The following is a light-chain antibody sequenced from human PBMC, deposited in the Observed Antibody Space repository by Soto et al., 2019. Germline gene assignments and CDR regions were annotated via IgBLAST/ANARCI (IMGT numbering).Light chain of an antibody. CDR3: QTWGSGLLV. CDR2: LNSDGSH. J-gene: IGLJ3*02. CDR1: SGHSRYA. V-gene: IGLV4-69*01. Sequence: QYVLTQSPSASPSRGASVKLTCTLSSGHSRYAIAWHQQQPEKGPRYLMKLNSDGSHSKGDGIPDRFSGSSSGAERYLTISSLQSEDEADYYCQTWGSGLLVFGGGTKLTVL.